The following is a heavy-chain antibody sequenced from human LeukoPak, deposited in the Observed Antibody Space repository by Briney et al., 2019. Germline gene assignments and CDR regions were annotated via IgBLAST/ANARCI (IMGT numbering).Heavy chain of an antibody. J-gene: IGHJ4*02. Sequence: ASVKVSCKASGYTFTGYYMHWVRQAPGQGLGWMGRINPNSGGTNYAQKFQGRVTMTRDTSISTAYMELSRLRSDDTAVYYCARDLDGYCSGGSCRYWGQGTLVTVSS. CDR3: ARDLDGYCSGGSCRY. CDR2: INPNSGGT. CDR1: GYTFTGYY. V-gene: IGHV1-2*06. D-gene: IGHD2-15*01.